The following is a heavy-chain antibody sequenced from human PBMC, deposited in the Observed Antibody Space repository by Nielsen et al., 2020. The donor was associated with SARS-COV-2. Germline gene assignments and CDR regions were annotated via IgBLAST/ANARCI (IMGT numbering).Heavy chain of an antibody. CDR2: ISYDGSNK. D-gene: IGHD5-18*01. J-gene: IGHJ4*02. Sequence: GESLKISCAASGFTFSSYAMHWVRQAPGKGLEWVAIISYDGSNKYYADSVKGRFTISRDNSKNTLYLQMNSLRAEDTAVYYCARVGYSYGVDYWGQGTPVTVSS. V-gene: IGHV3-30-3*01. CDR1: GFTFSSYA. CDR3: ARVGYSYGVDY.